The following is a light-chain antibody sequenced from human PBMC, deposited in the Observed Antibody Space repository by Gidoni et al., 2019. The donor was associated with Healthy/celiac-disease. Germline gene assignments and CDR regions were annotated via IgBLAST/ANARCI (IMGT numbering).Light chain of an antibody. Sequence: DIQMTQSPSSLSASVGDRVTITFRASQGISNYLAWYQQKPGKVPKLLIYAASTLQSGVPSRFSGSGSGTDFTLTISSLQPEDVATYYCQKYNSAPPAFXPXTKVDIK. CDR3: QKYNSAPPA. CDR1: QGISNY. V-gene: IGKV1-27*01. J-gene: IGKJ3*01. CDR2: AAS.